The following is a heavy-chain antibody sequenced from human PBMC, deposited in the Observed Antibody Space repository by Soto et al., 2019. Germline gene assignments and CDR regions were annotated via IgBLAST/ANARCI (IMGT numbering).Heavy chain of an antibody. CDR1: GGPISSSTW. V-gene: IGHV4-4*02. D-gene: IGHD3-3*02. J-gene: IGHJ4*02. CDR3: ARDSGGISLDY. CDR2: IYHSGST. Sequence: QGKLQGSGPGRVNPSGTLSLTCPVSGGPISSSTWWSWVRHPPGKGREWIGEIYHSGSTNYNPSLKSRVTISVDKSKNQFSLKLSSVTAADTAVYYCARDSGGISLDYWGQGTLVTVSS.